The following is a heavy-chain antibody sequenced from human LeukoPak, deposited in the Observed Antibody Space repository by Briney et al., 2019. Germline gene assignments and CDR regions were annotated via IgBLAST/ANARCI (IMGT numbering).Heavy chain of an antibody. V-gene: IGHV4-39*07. CDR1: GGSISSSTYY. J-gene: IGHJ3*02. CDR2: IYHSGST. CDR3: ARDKWEPRYAFDI. D-gene: IGHD1-26*01. Sequence: SETLSLTCSVSGGSISSSTYYWGWIRQPPGKGLEWIGEIYHSGSTNYNPSLKSRVTISVDKSKTQFSLKLSSVTAADTAVYYCARDKWEPRYAFDIWGQGTMVTVSS.